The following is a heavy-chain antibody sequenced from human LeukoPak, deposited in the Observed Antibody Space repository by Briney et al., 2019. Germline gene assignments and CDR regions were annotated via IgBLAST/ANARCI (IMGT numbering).Heavy chain of an antibody. CDR2: IYYSGST. CDR3: ARGRITMIVVDYMDV. J-gene: IGHJ6*03. D-gene: IGHD3-22*01. V-gene: IGHV4-59*01. CDR1: GGSISSYY. Sequence: SETLSLTCTVSGGSISSYYWSWIRQPPGKGLEWIGYIYYSGSTNYNPSLKSRVTISVDTSKNQFSLKLSSVTAADTAVYYCARGRITMIVVDYMDVWGKGTTVTVSS.